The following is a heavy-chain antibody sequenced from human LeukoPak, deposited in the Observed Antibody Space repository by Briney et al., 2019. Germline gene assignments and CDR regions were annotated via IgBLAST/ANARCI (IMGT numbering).Heavy chain of an antibody. J-gene: IGHJ5*02. CDR2: IIPIFGTA. CDR1: GGTFSSYA. Sequence: ASVKVSCKASGGTFSSYAISWVRQAPGQGLEWMGGIIPIFGTANYAQKFQGRVTITADESTSAAYMELSSLRSEDTAVYYCALGRPTPLPNWFDPWGQGTLVTVSS. CDR3: ALGRPTPLPNWFDP. V-gene: IGHV1-69*13.